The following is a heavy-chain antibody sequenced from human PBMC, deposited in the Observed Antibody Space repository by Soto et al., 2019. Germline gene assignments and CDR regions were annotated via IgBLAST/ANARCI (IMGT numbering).Heavy chain of an antibody. CDR2: ISGSGGST. J-gene: IGHJ4*02. CDR1: GFTFSSYA. V-gene: IGHV3-23*01. CDR3: AKGGSTQKHSSGWYIRGAVVRAEGYFDY. D-gene: IGHD6-19*01. Sequence: GGSLRLSCAASGFTFSSYAMSWVRQAPGKGLEWVSAISGSGGSTYYADSVKGRFTISRDNSKNTLYLQMNSLRAEDTAVYYCAKGGSTQKHSSGWYIRGAVVRAEGYFDYWGQGTLVTVSS.